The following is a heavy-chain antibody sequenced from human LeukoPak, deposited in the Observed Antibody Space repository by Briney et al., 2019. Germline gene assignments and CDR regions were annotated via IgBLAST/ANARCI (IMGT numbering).Heavy chain of an antibody. D-gene: IGHD5-24*01. Sequence: KPSETLSLTCTISGGSISSSSYYWGWIRQPPGKGLEWIGSIYYSGSTYYNPSHKSRVTISVDTSKNQFSLKLSSVTAADTAVYYCAIVRDGYNDAYDIWGQGTMVTVSS. CDR1: GGSISSSSYY. V-gene: IGHV4-39*07. J-gene: IGHJ3*02. CDR3: AIVRDGYNDAYDI. CDR2: IYYSGST.